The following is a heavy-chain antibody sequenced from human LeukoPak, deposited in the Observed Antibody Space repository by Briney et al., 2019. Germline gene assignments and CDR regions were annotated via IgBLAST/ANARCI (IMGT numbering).Heavy chain of an antibody. CDR3: ARSRTYYYGSGRPTTEYNWFDP. V-gene: IGHV1-46*01. Sequence: ASVKVSCKASGYIFTSYDIHWVRQAPGQGLEWMGIINPSGGNTNYAQKFQGRVTITADESTSTAYMELSSLRSEDTAVYYCARSRTYYYGSGRPTTEYNWFDPWGQGTLVTVS. CDR1: GYIFTSYD. D-gene: IGHD3-10*01. CDR2: INPSGGNT. J-gene: IGHJ5*02.